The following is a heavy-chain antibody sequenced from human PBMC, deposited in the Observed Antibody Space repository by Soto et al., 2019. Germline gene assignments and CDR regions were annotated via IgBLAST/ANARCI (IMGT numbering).Heavy chain of an antibody. CDR1: VYTFAICA. D-gene: IGHD6-6*01. V-gene: IGHV1-3*01. CDR3: ASGGQLSLLWY. CDR2: INAVNGNT. Sequence: ASVKASCKASVYTFAICAMRCVRQATGQRLEWMGWINAVNGNTKYSQKFQGRVTITRDTSASTAYMELSSVTAADTAVYYCASGGQLSLLWYWGQGTLVSVSS. J-gene: IGHJ4*02.